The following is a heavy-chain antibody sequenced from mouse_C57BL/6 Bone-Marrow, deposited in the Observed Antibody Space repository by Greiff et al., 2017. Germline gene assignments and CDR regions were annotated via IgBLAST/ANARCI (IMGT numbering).Heavy chain of an antibody. CDR1: GYTFTSYW. CDR3: ARRGYWYFDV. Sequence: QVQLQQPGAELVRPGSSVKLSCKASGYTFTSYWMDWVKQRPGQGLEWIGNIYPSDSETHYNQKFKDKATLTVDKSSSTAYMQRRSLTSEDSAVYYCARRGYWYFDVWGTGTTVTVSS. V-gene: IGHV1-61*01. CDR2: IYPSDSET. J-gene: IGHJ1*03.